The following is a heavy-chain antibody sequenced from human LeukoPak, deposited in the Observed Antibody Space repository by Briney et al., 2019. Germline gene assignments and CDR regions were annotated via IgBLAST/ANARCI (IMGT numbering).Heavy chain of an antibody. D-gene: IGHD4-17*01. CDR2: IYYSGST. CDR3: ARQTTVTTKRWYFDL. V-gene: IGHV4-59*01. CDR1: GASISTYY. Sequence: SETLSLTCSVTGASISTYYWSWIRQPPGKGLEWIGYIYYSGSTNYNPSLKSRVTISVDTSKNQFSLKLSSVTAADTAVYYCARQTTVTTKRWYFDLWGRGTLVTVSS. J-gene: IGHJ2*01.